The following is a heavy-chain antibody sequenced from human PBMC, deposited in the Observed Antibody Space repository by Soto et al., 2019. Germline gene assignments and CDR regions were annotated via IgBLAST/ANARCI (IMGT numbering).Heavy chain of an antibody. V-gene: IGHV3-30*03. CDR1: GFTFNYYE. D-gene: IGHD3-10*01. CDR3: AREGLLWFGELIRNYYNVALDV. J-gene: IGHJ6*02. CDR2: IAYDGSGK. Sequence: PGGSLRLSCAASGFTFNYYEMHWFRQTPGEGLQWVAVIAYDGSGKYYADSVKGRFTISRDNAKNSLYLQINNLRDEDTAVYYCAREGLLWFGELIRNYYNVALDVWGQGTTVTVSS.